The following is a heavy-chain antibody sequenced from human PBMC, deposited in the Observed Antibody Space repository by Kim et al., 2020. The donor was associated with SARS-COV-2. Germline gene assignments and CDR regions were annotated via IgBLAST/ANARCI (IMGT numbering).Heavy chain of an antibody. CDR3: ARPDDYGEYYFDY. J-gene: IGHJ4*02. Sequence: YNPSLKSRVTISVDTSKNQFSLKLSSVTAADTAVYYCARPDDYGEYYFDYWGQGTLVTVSS. V-gene: IGHV4-34*01. D-gene: IGHD4-17*01.